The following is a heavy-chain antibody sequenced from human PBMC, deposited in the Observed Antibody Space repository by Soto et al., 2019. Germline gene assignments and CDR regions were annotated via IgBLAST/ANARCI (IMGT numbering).Heavy chain of an antibody. CDR3: ARDKVYDFWSGYYVGVYYYGMDV. Sequence: VQLVQSGAAVKKTGSSVKVSCKASGGTFSSYAISWVRQAPGQGLEWMGGIIPIFGTANYAQKFQGRVTITADESTSTAYRELSSLRSDDTAVYYCARDKVYDFWSGYYVGVYYYGMDVWGQGTTVTVSS. CDR1: GGTFSSYA. J-gene: IGHJ6*02. CDR2: IIPIFGTA. V-gene: IGHV1-69*01. D-gene: IGHD3-3*01.